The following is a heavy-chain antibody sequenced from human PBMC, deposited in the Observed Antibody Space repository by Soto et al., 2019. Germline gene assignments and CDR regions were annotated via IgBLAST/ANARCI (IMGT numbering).Heavy chain of an antibody. CDR2: IYYSGST. D-gene: IGHD4-17*01. J-gene: IGHJ4*02. V-gene: IGHV4-30-4*01. CDR1: GGSISSGDYY. CDR3: ARYDYGDLFDY. Sequence: SETLSLTCTVSGGSISSGDYYWSWIRQPPGKGLEWIGYIYYSGSTNYNPSLKSRVTTSVDTSKNQFSLKLSSVTAADTAVYYGARYDYGDLFDYWGQGTLVTVSS.